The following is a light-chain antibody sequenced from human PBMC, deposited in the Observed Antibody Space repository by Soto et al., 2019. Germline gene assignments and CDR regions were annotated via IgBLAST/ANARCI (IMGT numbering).Light chain of an antibody. CDR3: QQYNNWRGT. CDR1: QSFGNY. J-gene: IGKJ1*01. Sequence: EIVLTRSPATXSXSXXXXXXLXXRASQSFGNYLAWYQQKPGQAPRLLIYGASTRATGIPARFSGSGSGTEFTLTISSLQSEDFAVYYCQQYNNWRGTFGQGTKVDIK. V-gene: IGKV3-15*01. CDR2: GAS.